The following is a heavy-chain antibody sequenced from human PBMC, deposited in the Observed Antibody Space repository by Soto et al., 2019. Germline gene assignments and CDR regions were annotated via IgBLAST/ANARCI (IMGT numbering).Heavy chain of an antibody. CDR3: ASGVVVPAARFDS. D-gene: IGHD2-15*01. Sequence: EVPLVESGGGLVRPGGSLRLSCAASGFTFSTYPMHWVRQAPGKGLQWVSSISSSSVYIYYADSMKGRFTISRDNAKKSLYLQMNSLRAEDTAVYYCASGVVVPAARFDSWGQGTLVTVSS. CDR1: GFTFSTYP. J-gene: IGHJ4*02. V-gene: IGHV3-21*01. CDR2: ISSSSVYI.